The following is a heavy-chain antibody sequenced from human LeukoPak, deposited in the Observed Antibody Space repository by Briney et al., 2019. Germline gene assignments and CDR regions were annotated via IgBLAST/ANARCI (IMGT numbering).Heavy chain of an antibody. CDR2: MNPNSGNT. CDR1: GYTFTSYG. V-gene: IGHV1-8*02. Sequence: GASVKVSCKASGYTFTSYGISWVRQATGQGLEWMGWMNPNSGNTGYAQKFQGRVTMTRNTSISTAYMELSSLRSEDTAVYYCARARRTSSGWYYFDSWGQGTLVTVSS. D-gene: IGHD6-19*01. CDR3: ARARRTSSGWYYFDS. J-gene: IGHJ4*02.